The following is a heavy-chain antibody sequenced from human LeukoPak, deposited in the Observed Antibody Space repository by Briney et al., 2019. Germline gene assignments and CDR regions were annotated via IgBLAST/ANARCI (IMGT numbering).Heavy chain of an antibody. V-gene: IGHV1-8*01. D-gene: IGHD2-21*01. CDR3: ARGSMIAAFDI. CDR1: GYTFTSYD. Sequence: ASVKVSCKASGYTFTSYDINWVRQAQGQGIEGRGGMNPKSGNTVYAQKFQGRVTMTRNTSISTAYMELSSLRSEDTAVYYCARGSMIAAFDIWGQGTMVTVSS. J-gene: IGHJ3*02. CDR2: MNPKSGNT.